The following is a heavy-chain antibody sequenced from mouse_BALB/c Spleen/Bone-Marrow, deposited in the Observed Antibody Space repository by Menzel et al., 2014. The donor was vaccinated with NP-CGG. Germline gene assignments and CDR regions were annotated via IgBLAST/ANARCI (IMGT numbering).Heavy chain of an antibody. J-gene: IGHJ2*01. D-gene: IGHD4-1*01. CDR2: ISSGSSTI. CDR3: TRGGNWEDFDY. Sequence: EVKLMESGGGLVQPGGSRKLSCAASGFTFSGFGMHWVRQAPEKGLEWVAYISSGSSTIFYADTVKGRFTISRDNPKNTLFQQMTSLRSEDTAMYYCTRGGNWEDFDYWGQGTTLTVSS. V-gene: IGHV5-17*02. CDR1: GFTFSGFG.